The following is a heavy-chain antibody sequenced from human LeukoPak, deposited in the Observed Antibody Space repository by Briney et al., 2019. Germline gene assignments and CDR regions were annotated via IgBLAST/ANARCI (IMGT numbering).Heavy chain of an antibody. CDR3: ARVVNWAYFDY. CDR2: ISAYNGNT. J-gene: IGHJ4*02. V-gene: IGHV1-18*01. Sequence: NPGGSLRLSCKASGYTFTSYGISWVRQAPGQGLEWMGWISAYNGNTNYAQKLQGRVTMTTDTSTSTAYMELRSLRSDDTAVYYCARVVNWAYFDYWGQGTLVTVSS. CDR1: GYTFTSYG. D-gene: IGHD7-27*01.